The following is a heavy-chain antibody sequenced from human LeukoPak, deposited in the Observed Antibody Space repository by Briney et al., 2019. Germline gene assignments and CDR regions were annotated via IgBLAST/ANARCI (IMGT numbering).Heavy chain of an antibody. D-gene: IGHD6-13*01. CDR3: AKGAGYSSNWNFDY. CDR1: GFTFSNAW. V-gene: IGHV3-15*01. CDR2: IKSKTDGGTT. Sequence: GGSLRLSCAASGFTFSNAWMSWVRQAPGKGLEWVGRIKSKTDGGTTDYAAPVKGRFTLSRDDSKNTLYLQMNSLRLEDTAGYYCAKGAGYSSNWNFDYWGQGTLVTVSS. J-gene: IGHJ4*02.